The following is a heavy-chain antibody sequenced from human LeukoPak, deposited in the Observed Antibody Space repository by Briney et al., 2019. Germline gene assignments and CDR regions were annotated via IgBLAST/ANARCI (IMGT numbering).Heavy chain of an antibody. CDR3: ARRTIQWLVFYMDV. V-gene: IGHV4-34*01. CDR2: INHSGST. Sequence: SETLSLTCAVYGGSFSGYYWSWIRQPPGKGLEWIGEINHSGSTNYNPSLKSRVTISVDTSKNQFSLKLSSVTAADTAVYYCARRTIQWLVFYMDVWGKGTTVTISS. CDR1: GGSFSGYY. J-gene: IGHJ6*03. D-gene: IGHD6-19*01.